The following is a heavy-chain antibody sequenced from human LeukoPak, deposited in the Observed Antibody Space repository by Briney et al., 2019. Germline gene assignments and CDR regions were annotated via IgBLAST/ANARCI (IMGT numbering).Heavy chain of an antibody. CDR1: GFTFSSYG. Sequence: GSLRLSCAASGFTFSSYGMHWVRQAPGKGLEWVAFIQYDGSKNYYADYVKGRFTISRDNSKNTLYMQLNSLRPEDTAVYYCAKGLYYYDSSGFPAWGQGTLVTVSS. V-gene: IGHV3-30*02. D-gene: IGHD3-22*01. CDR3: AKGLYYYDSSGFPA. J-gene: IGHJ5*02. CDR2: IQYDGSKN.